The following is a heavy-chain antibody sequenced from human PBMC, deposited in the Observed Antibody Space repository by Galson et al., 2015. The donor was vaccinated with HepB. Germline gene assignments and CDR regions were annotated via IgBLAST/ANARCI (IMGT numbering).Heavy chain of an antibody. Sequence: SVKVSCKASGGTFSSYAISWVRQAPGQGLEWMGGIIPILGIANYAQKFQGRVTITADKSASTAYMELSSLRSEDTAVYYCARVANYGDYALPSGGDAFDIWGQGTMVTVSS. CDR1: GGTFSSYA. D-gene: IGHD4-17*01. CDR2: IIPILGIA. J-gene: IGHJ3*02. CDR3: ARVANYGDYALPSGGDAFDI. V-gene: IGHV1-69*10.